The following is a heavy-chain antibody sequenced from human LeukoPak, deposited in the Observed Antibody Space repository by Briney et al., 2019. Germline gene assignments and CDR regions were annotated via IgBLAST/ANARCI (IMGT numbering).Heavy chain of an antibody. Sequence: PGGSLRLSCAAFGFTFSSYAMSWVRPAPGKWLEWVSSISVSGGSTYYADSVKGRFTISRDNSKNTLYLQMNSLRAEDTAVYYCAKRLHEWELPLWYWGQGSLVTVSS. CDR3: AKRLHEWELPLWY. J-gene: IGHJ4*02. CDR2: ISVSGGST. D-gene: IGHD1-26*01. CDR1: GFTFSSYA. V-gene: IGHV3-23*01.